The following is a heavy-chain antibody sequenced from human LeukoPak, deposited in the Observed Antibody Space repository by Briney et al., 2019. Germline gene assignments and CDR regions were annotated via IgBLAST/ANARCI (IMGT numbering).Heavy chain of an antibody. D-gene: IGHD6-19*01. CDR3: ANDLEQSYIGWSTIYDD. Sequence: GGSLRLSCAASGFTFSNYALSWVRQVPGKRLEWVSAISSDASTTGYADSVKGRFTISRDNSKSTMYLQMNSLRAEDTAVYYCANDLEQSYIGWSTIYDDWGQGSLVTVSA. V-gene: IGHV3-23*01. CDR2: ISSDASTT. CDR1: GFTFSNYA. J-gene: IGHJ4*02.